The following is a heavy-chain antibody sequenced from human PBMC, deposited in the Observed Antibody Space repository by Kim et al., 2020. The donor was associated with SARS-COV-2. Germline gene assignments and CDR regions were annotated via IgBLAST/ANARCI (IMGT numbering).Heavy chain of an antibody. D-gene: IGHD3-10*01. J-gene: IGHJ4*02. Sequence: DYEATVNRRYTISREDSKNTLYLQMNSLKTEDTAVYYCTTERLWFGDVVYWGQGTLVTVSS. V-gene: IGHV3-15*01. CDR3: TTERLWFGDVVY.